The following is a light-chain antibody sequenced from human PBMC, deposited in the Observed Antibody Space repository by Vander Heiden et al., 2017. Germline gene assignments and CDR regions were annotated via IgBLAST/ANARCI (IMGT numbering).Light chain of an antibody. Sequence: IRLTQSQSSLSASQGDRVTITCRASQGISSYLAWYQQKPGKATKLLIYDASTLQSGVPSRFSGSGAGTEFTLTISCLQSEDFATYYCQQYYSYPITFGQGTRLEIK. CDR1: QGISSY. CDR2: DAS. CDR3: QQYYSYPIT. V-gene: IGKV1-8*01. J-gene: IGKJ5*01.